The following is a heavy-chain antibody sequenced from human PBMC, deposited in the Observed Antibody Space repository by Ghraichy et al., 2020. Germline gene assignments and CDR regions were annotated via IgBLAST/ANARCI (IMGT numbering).Heavy chain of an antibody. D-gene: IGHD3-3*01. CDR3: ASASLGAIFGVVTNYYSYAMDV. Sequence: GGSLRLSCAASEFTVSSNYMSWVRQAPGKGLEWVSVINSGGRTYYADSVKGRFTISRDNSKNTLYLQMNSLRAEDTAVYYCASASLGAIFGVVTNYYSYAMDVWGQGTTVTVSS. CDR2: INSGGRT. V-gene: IGHV3-53*01. J-gene: IGHJ6*02. CDR1: EFTVSSNY.